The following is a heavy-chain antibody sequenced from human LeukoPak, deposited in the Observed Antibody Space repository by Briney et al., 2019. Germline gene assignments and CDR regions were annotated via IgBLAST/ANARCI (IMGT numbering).Heavy chain of an antibody. CDR2: INSDGSST. CDR1: RFTFSSYW. Sequence: GFRRLSCAASRFTFSSYWMNWVRQPPGKGLVWVSRINSDGSSTSYADSVKGRFTISRDNAKNTLYLQMNSLRAEDTAVYYCARDTDTVTTILDYWGQGTLVTVSS. V-gene: IGHV3-74*01. J-gene: IGHJ4*02. D-gene: IGHD4-17*01. CDR3: ARDTDTVTTILDY.